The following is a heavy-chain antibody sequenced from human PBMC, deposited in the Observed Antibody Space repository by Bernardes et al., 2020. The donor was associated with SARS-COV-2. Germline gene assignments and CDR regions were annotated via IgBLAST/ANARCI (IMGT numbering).Heavy chain of an antibody. CDR3: ARDHGVGATVDY. CDR2: IWHDGSNK. D-gene: IGHD1-26*01. Sequence: GGSLRLSCVASGFTFSNYGVHWVRQVPGKGLEWVAMIWHDGSNKYYADSVKGRFTISRDNSKNTLYLQMNSLRAEDTAVYYCARDHGVGATVDYWGQGTLVTVSS. J-gene: IGHJ4*02. CDR1: GFTFSNYG. V-gene: IGHV3-33*08.